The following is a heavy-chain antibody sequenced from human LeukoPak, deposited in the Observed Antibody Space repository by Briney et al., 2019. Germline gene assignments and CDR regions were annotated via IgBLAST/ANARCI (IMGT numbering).Heavy chain of an antibody. CDR2: MNPNSGDT. V-gene: IGHV1-8*02. D-gene: IGHD3-22*01. CDR3: ARGLGDYYDTSGYYYAVPAH. CDR1: GYTFTSYG. J-gene: IGHJ4*02. Sequence: GASVKVSCKASGYTFTSYGISWVRQAPGQGLEWMGWMNPNSGDTAYAQKFQGRVAMTRDTSISTAYTELSSLRSEDTAVYYCARGLGDYYDTSGYYYAVPAHWGQGTLVTVSS.